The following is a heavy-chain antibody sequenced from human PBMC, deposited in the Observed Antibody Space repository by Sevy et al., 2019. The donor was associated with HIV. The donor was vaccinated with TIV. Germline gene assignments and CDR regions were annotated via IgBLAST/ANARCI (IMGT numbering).Heavy chain of an antibody. Sequence: ASVKVSCKASGYTFTSYGISWVRQAPGQGLEWMGWISAYNGNRNYSQKLQGRVTMTTDTSTSTAYMELRSLRSDDTAMYYCARDPADCSSTSCYAKRYYYYYGTDVWGQGTTVTVSS. CDR1: GYTFTSYG. D-gene: IGHD2-2*01. J-gene: IGHJ6*01. CDR3: ARDPADCSSTSCYAKRYYYYYGTDV. V-gene: IGHV1-18*01. CDR2: ISAYNGNR.